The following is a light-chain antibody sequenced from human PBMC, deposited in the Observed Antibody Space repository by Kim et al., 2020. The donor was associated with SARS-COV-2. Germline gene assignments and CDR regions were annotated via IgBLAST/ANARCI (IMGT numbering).Light chain of an antibody. CDR2: DVS. Sequence: QSALTQPASVSGSPGQSITISCTGTSSDVGGYKYVSWYQQHPGKAPKLMIYDVSKRPSGVSNRFSGSKSGNTASLTISGLQTEDEADYYCNSYTSSRTYVFGTGTKVTVL. CDR3: NSYTSSRTYV. V-gene: IGLV2-14*01. CDR1: SSDVGGYKY. J-gene: IGLJ1*01.